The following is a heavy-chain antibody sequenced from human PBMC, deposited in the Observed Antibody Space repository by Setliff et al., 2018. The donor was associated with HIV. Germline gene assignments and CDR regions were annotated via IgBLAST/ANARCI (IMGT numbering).Heavy chain of an antibody. CDR1: GSTFVNHD. CDR3: ARTAYYRDSSGYYSVAFDM. D-gene: IGHD3-22*01. Sequence: AGGSLRLSCAASGSTFVNHDIEWVRQAPGKGLEWVSHIGTAGDTYYLDSVKGRFTISREDARNSGYLQMNSLRDDDTAVYFCARTAYYRDSSGYYSVAFDMWGPGTMVTVSS. J-gene: IGHJ3*02. V-gene: IGHV3-13*01. CDR2: IGTAGDT.